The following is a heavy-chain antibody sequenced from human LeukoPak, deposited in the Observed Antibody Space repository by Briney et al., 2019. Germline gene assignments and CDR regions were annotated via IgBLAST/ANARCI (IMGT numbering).Heavy chain of an antibody. CDR2: ISSGSSYI. J-gene: IGHJ4*02. Sequence: GGSLRLSCAASGFTFSSYSMNWVRQAPGKGLEWVSSISSGSSYIYYADSVKGRFTISRDNAKNSLYLQMNSLRAEDTAVYYCARDPYTYCGGDCYYFDYWGQGTLVTVSS. V-gene: IGHV3-21*01. D-gene: IGHD2-21*02. CDR1: GFTFSSYS. CDR3: ARDPYTYCGGDCYYFDY.